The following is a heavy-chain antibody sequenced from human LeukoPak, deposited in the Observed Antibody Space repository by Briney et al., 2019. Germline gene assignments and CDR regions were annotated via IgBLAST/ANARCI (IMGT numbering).Heavy chain of an antibody. D-gene: IGHD6-13*01. Sequence: GGSLRLSCVASGFTVSGYYMSWVRQAPGKGLEWVSVIYSGGSTYYADSVKGRFTISRDNSKNTLYLQMNSLRAEDTAVYYCVRDRGIASTGGYGMDVWGQGTTVTVSS. CDR3: VRDRGIASTGGYGMDV. J-gene: IGHJ6*02. V-gene: IGHV3-66*01. CDR1: GFTVSGYY. CDR2: IYSGGST.